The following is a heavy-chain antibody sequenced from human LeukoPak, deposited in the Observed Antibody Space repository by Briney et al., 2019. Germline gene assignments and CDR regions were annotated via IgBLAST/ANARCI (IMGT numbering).Heavy chain of an antibody. V-gene: IGHV4-39*01. CDR3: ARLNTVGATTHMDV. CDR2: IYYSGST. J-gene: IGHJ6*03. D-gene: IGHD1-26*01. CDR1: GDSISSSSYY. Sequence: SETLSLTCTVSGDSISSSSYYWGWIRQPPGKGLEWIGSIYYSGSTYYNSSLKSRVTISVDTSKNQFSLKVISVTAADTGVYYCARLNTVGATTHMDVWGKGTTVTISS.